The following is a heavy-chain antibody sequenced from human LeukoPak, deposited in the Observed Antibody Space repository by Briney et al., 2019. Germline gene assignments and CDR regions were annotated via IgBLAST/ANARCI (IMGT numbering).Heavy chain of an antibody. CDR2: ISGSGGST. D-gene: IGHD6-13*01. CDR1: GFTFSSYA. V-gene: IGHV3-23*01. J-gene: IGHJ4*02. Sequence: PGGSLRLSCAASGFTFSSYAMSWVRQAPGKGLEWVSAISGSGGSTYYADSVKGRFTISRDNSKNTLYLQMNSLRAEDTAVYYCAKDLMTGYSSSWLVDYWGQGTLATVSS. CDR3: AKDLMTGYSSSWLVDY.